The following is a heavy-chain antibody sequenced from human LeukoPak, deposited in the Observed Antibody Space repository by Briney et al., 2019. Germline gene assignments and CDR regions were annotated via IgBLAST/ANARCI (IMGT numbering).Heavy chain of an antibody. CDR3: ATSVGDYGDYVVDY. CDR1: GYTFTSYG. CDR2: ISAYNGNT. V-gene: IGHV1-18*01. J-gene: IGHJ4*02. Sequence: ASVKVSCKASGYTFTSYGISWVRQAPGQGLEWMGWISAYNGNTNYAQKLQGRVTMTTDTSTSTAYMELRSLRSDDTAVYYCATSVGDYGDYVVDYWGQGTLVTVSS. D-gene: IGHD4-17*01.